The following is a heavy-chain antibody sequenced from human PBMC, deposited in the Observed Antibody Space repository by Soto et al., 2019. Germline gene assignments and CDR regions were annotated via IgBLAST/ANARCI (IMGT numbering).Heavy chain of an antibody. CDR3: ARGGDVNYSHGMDV. CDR2: ISAYNGKT. Sequence: QVQLVQSGGEVKKPGASVKLSCTASGYTFTSYGISWVRQAPGQGLEWMGWISAYNGKTNYAQNVQGRVTMTTDTSTKTAYRDLRSLRSDDTAVYYWARGGDVNYSHGMDVWGQGTTVTVSS. D-gene: IGHD2-21*02. CDR1: GYTFTSYG. J-gene: IGHJ6*02. V-gene: IGHV1-18*01.